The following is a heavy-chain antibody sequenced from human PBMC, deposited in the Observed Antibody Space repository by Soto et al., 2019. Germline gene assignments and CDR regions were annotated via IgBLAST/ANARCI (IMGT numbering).Heavy chain of an antibody. CDR1: GGTFSSYT. CDR2: IIPILGIA. Sequence: SVKVSCKASGGTFSSYTISWVRQAPGQGLEWMGRIIPILGIANYAQKFQGRVTITADKSTSTAYMELSSLRSDDTAVYYCARDDVGQWELLSYYYYGMDVWGQGTTVTVSS. J-gene: IGHJ6*02. D-gene: IGHD1-26*01. V-gene: IGHV1-69*04. CDR3: ARDDVGQWELLSYYYYGMDV.